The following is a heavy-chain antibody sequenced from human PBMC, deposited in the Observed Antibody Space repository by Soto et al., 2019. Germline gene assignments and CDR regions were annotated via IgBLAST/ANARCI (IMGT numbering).Heavy chain of an antibody. Sequence: KPSETLSLTCTVSGGSVSSGSYYWSWIRQPPGKGLEWIGYIYYSGSTNYNPSLKSRVTISVDTSKNQFSLKLSSVTAADTAVYYCAGAYSSGWYHFDYWGQGTLVTVS. CDR3: AGAYSSGWYHFDY. V-gene: IGHV4-61*01. D-gene: IGHD6-19*01. CDR2: IYYSGST. J-gene: IGHJ4*02. CDR1: GGSVSSGSYY.